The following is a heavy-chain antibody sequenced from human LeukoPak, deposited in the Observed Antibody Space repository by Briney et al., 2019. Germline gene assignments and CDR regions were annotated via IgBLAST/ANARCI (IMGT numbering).Heavy chain of an antibody. D-gene: IGHD4-17*01. CDR2: IHSADSNT. J-gene: IGHJ4*02. V-gene: IGHV5-51*01. CDR3: AGARHGDYRWDY. Sequence: GESLKISCKDSGYSFTNYWIGWVRQMPGEGLVWMGIIHSADSNTKYSPSFQGQVTISADKSINTAYLQWSGLKASDTAMYYCAGARHGDYRWDYWGQGTLVTVSS. CDR1: GYSFTNYW.